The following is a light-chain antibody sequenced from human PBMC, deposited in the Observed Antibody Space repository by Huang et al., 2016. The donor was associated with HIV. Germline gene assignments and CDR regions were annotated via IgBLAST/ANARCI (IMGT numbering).Light chain of an antibody. J-gene: IGKJ4*01. CDR3: QQYDTLRLT. V-gene: IGKV1-33*01. CDR1: QDIANY. CDR2: HAS. Sequence: DIQMTQSPSSLSASVGDRVTITCQASQDIANYLNWYQQKPGKAPKLLIYHASNLETGVPSRFSGSGSGTDFTFTISSLQPEDVATYYCQQYDTLRLTFGGGTKVEIK.